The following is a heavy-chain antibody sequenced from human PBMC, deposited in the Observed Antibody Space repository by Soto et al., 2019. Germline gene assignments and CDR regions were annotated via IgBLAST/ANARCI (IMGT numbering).Heavy chain of an antibody. D-gene: IGHD2-2*03. CDR2: IIPLFGTA. Sequence: GASVKVSCKAPGGTFSSYAISWVRQAPGQGLEWMGAIIPLFGTANYAQKFQGRVTITADKSTSTAYMQLSSLRSDDTAVYYCASSSLVGYCSSTSCRAWFDPWGQGTLVTVSS. V-gene: IGHV1-69*06. J-gene: IGHJ5*02. CDR1: GGTFSSYA. CDR3: ASSSLVGYCSSTSCRAWFDP.